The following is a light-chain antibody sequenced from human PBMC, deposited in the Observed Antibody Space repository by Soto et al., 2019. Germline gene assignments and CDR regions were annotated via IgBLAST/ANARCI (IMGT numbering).Light chain of an antibody. CDR3: QQYDTYPWT. J-gene: IGKJ1*01. CDR2: DAS. CDR1: QRMSAW. Sequence: DIQMTQSPTTLSSSVGDRVIITCRASQRMSAWLAWYQQKPGKAPTLLIYDASSLENGVPSSFSGSGSGTDFTLTISSLQADDFATYYCQQYDTYPWTFGQGTKVEIK. V-gene: IGKV1-5*01.